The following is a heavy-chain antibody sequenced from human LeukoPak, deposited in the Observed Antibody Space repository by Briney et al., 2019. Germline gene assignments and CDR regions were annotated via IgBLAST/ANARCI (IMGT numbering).Heavy chain of an antibody. J-gene: IGHJ5*02. CDR2: ISSSSSYI. CDR3: ARGRCSGGSCFDP. D-gene: IGHD2-15*01. CDR1: GFTFSSYS. Sequence: GGSLRLSCAASGFTFSSYSMNWVRQAPGKGLEWVSSISSSSSYIYYADSVKGRFTISRDNAKNSLYLQMNSLRAEDTAVCYCARGRCSGGSCFDPWGQGTLVTVSS. V-gene: IGHV3-21*01.